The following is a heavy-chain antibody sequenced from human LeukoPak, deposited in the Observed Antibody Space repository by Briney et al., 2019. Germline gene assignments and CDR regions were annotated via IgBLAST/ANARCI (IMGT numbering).Heavy chain of an antibody. J-gene: IGHJ4*02. CDR1: GFTFNNYA. CDR2: ISGSGGPT. V-gene: IGHV3-23*01. Sequence: GGSLRLSCAASGFTFNNYAMGWVRQAQGKGLEWVSSISGSGGPTYYADSVKGRFTISRDNSKNTLYLQMNSLRAEDTAVYYCAKELGAIHSGGFDYWGQGTLVTVSS. CDR3: AKELGAIHSGGFDY. D-gene: IGHD1-26*01.